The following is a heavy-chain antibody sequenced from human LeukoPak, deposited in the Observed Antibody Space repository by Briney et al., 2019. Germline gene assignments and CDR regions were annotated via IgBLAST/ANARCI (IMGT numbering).Heavy chain of an antibody. D-gene: IGHD3-9*01. V-gene: IGHV1-46*01. J-gene: IGHJ6*03. CDR1: GYTFTSYY. CDR2: INSSCCST. CDR3: ARDGGQYYDILTGYPGPYYYYYMDV. Sequence: ASVNVSCRASGYTFTSYYMHWVRQAPGQGLEGMGIINSSCCSTSYAQKLQGRVTMTRDTSTSTVYMELSSLRSEDTAVYYCARDGGQYYDILTGYPGPYYYYYMDVWGKGTTVTVSS.